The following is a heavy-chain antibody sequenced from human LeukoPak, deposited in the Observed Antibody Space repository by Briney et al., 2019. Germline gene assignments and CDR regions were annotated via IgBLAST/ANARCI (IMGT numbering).Heavy chain of an antibody. J-gene: IGHJ2*01. Sequence: GGSLRLSCAASGFTFSSYAMSWVRQAPGKGLEWVSAISGSGGSTYYADSVKGRFTISRDNSKNTLYLQMNSLRAEDTAVYYCATSGNCSGGSCDFNWYFDLWGRGTLVTVSS. D-gene: IGHD2-15*01. CDR1: GFTFSSYA. CDR2: ISGSGGST. V-gene: IGHV3-23*01. CDR3: ATSGNCSGGSCDFNWYFDL.